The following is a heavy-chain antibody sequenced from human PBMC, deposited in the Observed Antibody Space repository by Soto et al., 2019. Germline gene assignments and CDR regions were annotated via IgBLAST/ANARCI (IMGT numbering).Heavy chain of an antibody. J-gene: IGHJ6*02. D-gene: IGHD3-22*01. CDR1: GYSFASHW. CDR2: IHPGDSKT. CDR3: ARHADYYNSSGYVGYGMDV. Sequence: VSLKISCKGSGYSFASHWIGWVRQMPGQGLEWMGIIHPGDSKTKYSPSFQGQVTISGDKSISTAYLHWSSLKASDTAMYYCARHADYYNSSGYVGYGMDVWGQGTTVTVSS. V-gene: IGHV5-51*01.